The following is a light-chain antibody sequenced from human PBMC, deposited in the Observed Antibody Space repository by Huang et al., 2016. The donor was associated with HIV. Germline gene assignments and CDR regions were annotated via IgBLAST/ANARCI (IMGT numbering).Light chain of an antibody. Sequence: VMTQSPASLSASPGARVTLSCRASQGVRPNLAWYQQKPGQAPTPLMFGASTRATGTPPRFSGSGSGTDFTLTITSLQSSDSAIYYCQQYNDWPPLTFGGGTKVEI. CDR2: GAS. V-gene: IGKV3D-15*01. CDR3: QQYNDWPPLT. J-gene: IGKJ4*01. CDR1: QGVRPN.